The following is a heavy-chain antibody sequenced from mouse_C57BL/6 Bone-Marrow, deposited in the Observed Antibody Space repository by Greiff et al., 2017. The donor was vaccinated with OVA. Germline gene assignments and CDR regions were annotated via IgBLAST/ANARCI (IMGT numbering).Heavy chain of an antibody. CDR2: IDTSDSYT. D-gene: IGHD4-1*01. V-gene: IGHV1-69*01. CDR1: GYTFTSYW. J-gene: IGHJ1*03. Sequence: QVQLKQPGAELVMPGASVKLSCKASGYTFTSYWMHWVKQRPGQGLEWIGEIDTSDSYTNYNQKFKGKSTLTVDKSSSTAYMQLSSLTSEDYAVYDCAREPRAIWDGGWYFDVWGTGTTVTVSS. CDR3: AREPRAIWDGGWYFDV.